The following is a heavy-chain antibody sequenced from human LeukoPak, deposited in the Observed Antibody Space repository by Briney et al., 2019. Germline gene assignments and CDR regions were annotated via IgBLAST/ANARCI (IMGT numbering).Heavy chain of an antibody. CDR2: IYSSGSA. CDR3: QSRYLEWLLEY. V-gene: IGHV4-39*01. D-gene: IGHD3-3*01. CDR1: GGSINSNNYY. J-gene: IGHJ4*02. Sequence: SETLSLTCTVSGGSINSNNYYWGWIRQPPGKGLEWIGSIYSSGSAYYNPSHKSRVTISVDTSKNQFSLRLSSVTAADTAVYYCQSRYLEWLLEYWGQGTLVTVSS.